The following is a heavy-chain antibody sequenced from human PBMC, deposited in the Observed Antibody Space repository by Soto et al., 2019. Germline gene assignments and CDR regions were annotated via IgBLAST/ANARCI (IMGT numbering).Heavy chain of an antibody. V-gene: IGHV3-23*01. J-gene: IGHJ4*02. CDR3: AKERLVRGVDY. Sequence: EVQLLDSGGGLVQPGGSLRLSCEASGFTFSNYAMNWVRQAPGKGLEWVLGISGGGDNTYYADSVKGRFTISRDNSKNTVFLQMNSLRAEDTAVYYWAKERLVRGVDYWGQGTLVTVSS. CDR1: GFTFSNYA. D-gene: IGHD6-6*01. CDR2: ISGGGDNT.